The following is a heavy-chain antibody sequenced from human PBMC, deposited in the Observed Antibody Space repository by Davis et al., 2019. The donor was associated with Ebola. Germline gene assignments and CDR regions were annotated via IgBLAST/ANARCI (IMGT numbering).Heavy chain of an antibody. J-gene: IGHJ6*02. D-gene: IGHD1-26*01. CDR2: IQQDGSEK. CDR3: ARDTTRYGMDV. Sequence: GESLKIPCAAPGFPLSSYWMSWVRHPPGKGLERVANIQQDGSEKYYVDSVKGRFTISRDNAKNSLYLQMNSLRAEDRAVYYCARDTTRYGMDVWGQGTTVTVSS. V-gene: IGHV3-7*01. CDR1: GFPLSSYW.